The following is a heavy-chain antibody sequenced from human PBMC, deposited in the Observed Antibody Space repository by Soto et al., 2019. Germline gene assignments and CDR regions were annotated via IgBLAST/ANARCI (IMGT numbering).Heavy chain of an antibody. CDR3: SRHRMGWELQPTYFDY. CDR2: MRSKAYDGTT. V-gene: IGHV3-49*03. J-gene: IGHJ4*02. Sequence: EVVLEESGGALVEPGRSLRLSCTASGFNFGDYGMSWFRQAPGEGLEWVGFMRSKAYDGTTEYAASVRGRFTISRGDSKSVAFLQMNSLRTGDTAVYYCSRHRMGWELQPTYFDYWGQGTLVTVSS. D-gene: IGHD1-26*01. CDR1: GFNFGDYG.